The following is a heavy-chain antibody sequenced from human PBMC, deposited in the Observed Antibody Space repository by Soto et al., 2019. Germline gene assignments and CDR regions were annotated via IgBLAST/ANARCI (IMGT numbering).Heavy chain of an antibody. D-gene: IGHD3-3*01. V-gene: IGHV3-7*01. CDR3: GRDFGGQELDY. J-gene: IGHJ4*02. CDR1: GFTFSSFW. CDR2: INQDGSEK. Sequence: GGSLRLSCAASGFTFSSFWINWVRQAPGKGLEWVANINQDGSEKHYVDSVKGRFTLSRDNAENSVYLQMNSLRADDTAVYYCGRDFGGQELDYWGQGTLVTVSS.